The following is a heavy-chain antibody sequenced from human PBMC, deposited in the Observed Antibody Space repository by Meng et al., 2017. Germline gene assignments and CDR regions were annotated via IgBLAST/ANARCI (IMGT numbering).Heavy chain of an antibody. D-gene: IGHD4-17*01. J-gene: IGHJ3*02. CDR2: INPNSGGT. Sequence: ASVKVSCKASGYTFTGYYMHWVRQAPGQGLEWMGWINPNSGGTNYAQKFQGRVTMTRDTSISTAYMELSRLGSDDTAVYYCARAQTLRAVTRPFRGFDIWGQGTMVTVSS. CDR1: GYTFTGYY. V-gene: IGHV1-2*02. CDR3: ARAQTLRAVTRPFRGFDI.